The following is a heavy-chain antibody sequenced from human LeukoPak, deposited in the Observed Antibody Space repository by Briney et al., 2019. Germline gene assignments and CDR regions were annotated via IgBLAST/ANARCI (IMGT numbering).Heavy chain of an antibody. Sequence: PGGSLRLSCAGSVLTFSSYWMTWVRQAPGKGLEWVANIKPDGSEKAYVDSVKGRFTISRDNAKNSLYLQMNSLRAEDTAVYYCARDDYGWGSHPYWGQGTLVTVSS. V-gene: IGHV3-7*04. CDR3: ARDDYGWGSHPY. D-gene: IGHD3-10*01. J-gene: IGHJ4*02. CDR2: IKPDGSEK. CDR1: VLTFSSYW.